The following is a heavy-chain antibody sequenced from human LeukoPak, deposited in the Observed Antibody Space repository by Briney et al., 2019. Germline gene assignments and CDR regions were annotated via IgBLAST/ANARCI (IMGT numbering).Heavy chain of an antibody. J-gene: IGHJ3*02. CDR2: ISSSSSHI. Sequence: GGSLRLSCAASGFTFSNYSINWVRQAPGKGLEWVSSISSSSSHIYYADSVKGRFTISRDNAKNSLYLQMNSLRAEDTAVYYCARGLGQWLLGGDAFDIWGQGTMVTVSS. CDR1: GFTFSNYS. CDR3: ARGLGQWLLGGDAFDI. D-gene: IGHD5-12*01. V-gene: IGHV3-21*01.